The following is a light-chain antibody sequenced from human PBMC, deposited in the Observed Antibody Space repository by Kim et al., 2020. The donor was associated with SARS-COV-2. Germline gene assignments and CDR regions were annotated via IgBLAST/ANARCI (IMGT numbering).Light chain of an antibody. CDR1: KLGDKY. V-gene: IGLV3-1*01. J-gene: IGLJ2*01. CDR3: QAWDSSTVV. Sequence: VAPGQTASITCSGDKLGDKYACWYQQKPGQSPVLVIYQDSKRTSGIPERFSGSNSGNTATLTISGTQAMDEADYYCQAWDSSTVVFGGGTQLTVL. CDR2: QDS.